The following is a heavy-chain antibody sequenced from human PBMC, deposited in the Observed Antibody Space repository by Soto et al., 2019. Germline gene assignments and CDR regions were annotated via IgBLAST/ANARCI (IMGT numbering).Heavy chain of an antibody. V-gene: IGHV4-61*01. J-gene: IGHJ4*02. CDR2: IYYSGST. CDR1: GGSVSSGSYY. Sequence: SLTCTVSGGSVSSGSYYWSWIRQPPGKGLEWIGYIYYSGSTNYNPSLKSRVTISVDTSKNQFSLKLSSVTAADTAVYYCARGGVGHYYDSSGYYYWGQGTLVTVSS. D-gene: IGHD3-22*01. CDR3: ARGGVGHYYDSSGYYY.